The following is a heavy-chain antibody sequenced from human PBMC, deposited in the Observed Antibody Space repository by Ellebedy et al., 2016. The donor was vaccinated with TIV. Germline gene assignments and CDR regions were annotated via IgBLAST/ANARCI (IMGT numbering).Heavy chain of an antibody. J-gene: IGHJ6*02. Sequence: GESLKISXAASGFTVSSNYMSWVRQAPGKGLEWVSVIYSGGSTYYADSVKGRFTISRDNSKNTLYLQMNSLRAEDTAVYYCARAGGLEWLTGDVYYYYGMDVWGQGTTVTVSS. CDR2: IYSGGST. CDR3: ARAGGLEWLTGDVYYYYGMDV. D-gene: IGHD3-3*01. V-gene: IGHV3-53*01. CDR1: GFTVSSNY.